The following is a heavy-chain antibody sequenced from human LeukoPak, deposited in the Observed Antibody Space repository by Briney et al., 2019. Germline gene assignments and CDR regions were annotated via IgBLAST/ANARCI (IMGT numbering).Heavy chain of an antibody. Sequence: GGSLRLSCAASGFTFSSYAMSWVRQAPGKGLEWGAVISYDGSNKYYADSVKGRFTISRDNSKNTLYLQMNSLRAEDTAVYYCAKDLTGMVRGEGAFDYWGQGTLVTVSS. CDR2: ISYDGSNK. D-gene: IGHD3-10*01. CDR1: GFTFSSYA. J-gene: IGHJ4*02. CDR3: AKDLTGMVRGEGAFDY. V-gene: IGHV3-30*04.